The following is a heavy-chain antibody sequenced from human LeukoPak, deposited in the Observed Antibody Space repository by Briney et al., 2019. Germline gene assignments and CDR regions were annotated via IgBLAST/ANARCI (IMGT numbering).Heavy chain of an antibody. J-gene: IGHJ4*02. CDR2: ISAYNGNT. D-gene: IGHD6-13*01. CDR3: ATPSGYSSSWSFDC. CDR1: GYTFTSYG. Sequence: ASVKVSCKASGYTFTSYGISWVRQAPGQGLEWMGWISAYNGNTNYAQKLQGRVTMTTDTSTSTAYMELRSLRSDDTAVYYCATPSGYSSSWSFDCWGQGTLVTVSS. V-gene: IGHV1-18*01.